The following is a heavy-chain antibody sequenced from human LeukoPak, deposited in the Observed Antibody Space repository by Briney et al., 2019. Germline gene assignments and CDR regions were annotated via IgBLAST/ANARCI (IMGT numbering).Heavy chain of an antibody. D-gene: IGHD4-11*01. J-gene: IGHJ5*02. CDR1: GYTFTSYD. CDR2: MNPNSGNT. CDR3: ARGPDDYSNWFDP. Sequence: GASAKVSCKASGYTFTSYDINWVRQATGQGLEWMGWMNPNSGNTGYAQKFQGRVTITRNTSISTAYMELSSLRSEDTAVYYCARGPDDYSNWFDPWGQGTLVTVSS. V-gene: IGHV1-8*03.